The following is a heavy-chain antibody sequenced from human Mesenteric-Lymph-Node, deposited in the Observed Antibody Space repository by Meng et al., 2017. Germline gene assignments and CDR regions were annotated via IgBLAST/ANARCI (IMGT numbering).Heavy chain of an antibody. CDR1: GGSFSGYY. CDR3: ARVADYYDAFDI. D-gene: IGHD4-11*01. J-gene: IGHJ3*02. Sequence: LRLSCAVYGGSFSGYYWSWIRQHPGKGLEWIGYIYYSGSTYYNPSLKSRVTISVDTSKNQFSLKLSSVTAADTAVYYCARVADYYDAFDIWGQGTMVTVSS. CDR2: IYYSGST. V-gene: IGHV4-31*11.